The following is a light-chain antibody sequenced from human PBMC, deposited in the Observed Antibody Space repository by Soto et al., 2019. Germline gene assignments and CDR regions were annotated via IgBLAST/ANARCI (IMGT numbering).Light chain of an antibody. CDR2: KAS. V-gene: IGKV1-5*03. Sequence: DIQMTQSPSTLSASVGDRVTITCRASQSISYYLAWYRQKPGKAPKLLIYKASNLESGVPSRFSGSGSGTEFTLTISSLQPDDFAAYYCQQYDIYSTFGQGTKVDIK. J-gene: IGKJ1*01. CDR1: QSISYY. CDR3: QQYDIYST.